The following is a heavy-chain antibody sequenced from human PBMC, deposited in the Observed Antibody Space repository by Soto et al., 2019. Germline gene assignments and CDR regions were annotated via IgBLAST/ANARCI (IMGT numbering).Heavy chain of an antibody. CDR1: GGSISSGGYY. Sequence: QVQLQESGPGLVKPSQTLSLTCTVSGGSISSGGYYWSWIRQHPGKGLEWIGYIYYSGSTYYNPSLKSRVTIAVDTSKNQFSLKLSSVTAADTAVYYCARDSSGHWKMDVWGQGTTVTVSS. CDR3: ARDSSGHWKMDV. CDR2: IYYSGST. D-gene: IGHD6-19*01. V-gene: IGHV4-31*03. J-gene: IGHJ6*02.